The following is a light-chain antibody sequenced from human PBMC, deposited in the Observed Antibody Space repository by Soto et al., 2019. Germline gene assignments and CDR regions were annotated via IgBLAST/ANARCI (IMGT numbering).Light chain of an antibody. CDR1: TTDVGGYDL. CDR3: YSYTVGDTVV. CDR2: EVT. J-gene: IGLJ2*01. Sequence: QSALTQPPSASGSLGQSVTISCTGTTTDVGGYDLVSWYQQHPGKAPKVIIYEVTKRPSGVPDRFFGSKSGSTASLTVSGLQAEDEAVYYCYSYTVGDTVVFGGGTKLTVL. V-gene: IGLV2-8*01.